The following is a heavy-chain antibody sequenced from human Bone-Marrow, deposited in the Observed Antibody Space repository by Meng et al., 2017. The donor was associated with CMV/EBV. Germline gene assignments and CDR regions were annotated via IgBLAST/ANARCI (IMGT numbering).Heavy chain of an antibody. CDR3: ARDRLAVADSYYYYYGMDV. J-gene: IGHJ6*02. V-gene: IGHV3-30-3*01. CDR2: ISYDGSNK. D-gene: IGHD6-19*01. CDR1: GFTFSSYA. Sequence: GESLKISCAASGFTFSSYAMHWVRQAPGKGLEWVAVISYDGSNKYYADSVKGRFTISRDNSKNTLYLQMNSLRAEDTAVYYCARDRLAVADSYYYYYGMDVWGQGPTVTVSS.